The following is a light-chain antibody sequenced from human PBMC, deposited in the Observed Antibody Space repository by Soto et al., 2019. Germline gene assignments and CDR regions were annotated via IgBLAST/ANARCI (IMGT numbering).Light chain of an antibody. CDR1: QSVNSN. Sequence: EIVMTQSPVTLSVSPGDRATLSCRASQSVNSNLAWYQQKPGQTPKLLLYVASTRATGIPARFSGSGSGTEFTLTISSLHSEDFAVYYCQQYNVWPLTFGGGTKVEFK. CDR2: VAS. J-gene: IGKJ4*01. CDR3: QQYNVWPLT. V-gene: IGKV3-15*01.